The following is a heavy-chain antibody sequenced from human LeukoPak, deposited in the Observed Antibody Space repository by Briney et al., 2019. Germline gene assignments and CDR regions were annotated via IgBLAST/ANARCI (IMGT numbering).Heavy chain of an antibody. CDR1: GYTFTSYD. V-gene: IGHV1-8*01. CDR2: MNPNSGNT. J-gene: IGHJ4*02. D-gene: IGHD3-22*01. Sequence: ASVKVSCKASGYTFTSYDINWVRQATGQGLEWRGWMNPNSGNTGYAQKFQGRVTMTRNTSISTAYMELSSLRSEDTAVYYCASSDSSGYYYFDYWGQGTLVTVPS. CDR3: ASSDSSGYYYFDY.